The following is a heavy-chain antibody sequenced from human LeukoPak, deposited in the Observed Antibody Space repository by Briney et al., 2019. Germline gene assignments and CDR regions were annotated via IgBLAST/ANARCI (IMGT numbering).Heavy chain of an antibody. CDR2: IGSSSSYI. Sequence: PGGSLRLSCAASGFTFSSYSMNWVRQAPGKGLEWVSSIGSSSSYIYYADSVKGRFTISRDNAKNSLYLQMNSLRAEDTAVYYCERDIGILRFLEWQPEIAFDIWGQGTMVTVSS. D-gene: IGHD3-3*01. CDR1: GFTFSSYS. CDR3: ERDIGILRFLEWQPEIAFDI. J-gene: IGHJ3*02. V-gene: IGHV3-21*01.